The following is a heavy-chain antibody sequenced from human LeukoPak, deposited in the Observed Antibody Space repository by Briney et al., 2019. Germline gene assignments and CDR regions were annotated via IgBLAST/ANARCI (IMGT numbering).Heavy chain of an antibody. D-gene: IGHD3-22*01. J-gene: IGHJ5*02. Sequence: ASVKVSCKTSGYTFTGYYMLWVRQAPGQGLEWMGRIVPNSGGTNYAQKFQGRVTMTRDTSISTAYMELSRLRSDDTAVYYCARADPITMIVVVKGFDPWGQGTLVTVSS. CDR3: ARADPITMIVVVKGFDP. CDR2: IVPNSGGT. CDR1: GYTFTGYY. V-gene: IGHV1-2*06.